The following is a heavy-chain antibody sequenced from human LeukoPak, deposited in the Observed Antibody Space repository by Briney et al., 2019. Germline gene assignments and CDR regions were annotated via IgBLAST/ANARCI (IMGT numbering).Heavy chain of an antibody. CDR3: AKGSTYYYDSSGYLPEQN. Sequence: PGGSLRLSCAASGFTFSSYAMSWVRQAPGKGLEWVSSISGSGGRTHYADSVKGRFTISRDNSKNTLYLQMNSLRAEDTAVYYCAKGSTYYYDSSGYLPEQNWGRGTLVTVSS. CDR2: ISGSGGRT. D-gene: IGHD3-22*01. V-gene: IGHV3-23*01. CDR1: GFTFSSYA. J-gene: IGHJ4*02.